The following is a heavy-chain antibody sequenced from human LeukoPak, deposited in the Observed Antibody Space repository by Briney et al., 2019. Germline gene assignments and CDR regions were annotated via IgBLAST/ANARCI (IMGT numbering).Heavy chain of an antibody. CDR1: GGSFSSYY. CDR3: ARYSRGVGAASDY. CDR2: INHSEGT. D-gene: IGHD2-15*01. J-gene: IGHJ4*02. Sequence: SETLSLTCAVYGGSFSSYYWSWIRQPPGKGLEWIGEINHSEGTNYNPSLKSRVAMSLGTSKNQFSLKLSSVTAADTAVYYCARYSRGVGAASDYWGQGPWSPSPQ. V-gene: IGHV4-34*01.